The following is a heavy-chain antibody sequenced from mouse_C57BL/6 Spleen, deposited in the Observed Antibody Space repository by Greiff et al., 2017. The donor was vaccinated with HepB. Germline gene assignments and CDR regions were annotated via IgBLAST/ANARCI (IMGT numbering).Heavy chain of an antibody. D-gene: IGHD3-2*02. CDR1: GFTFSSYG. J-gene: IGHJ2*01. V-gene: IGHV5-6*01. CDR2: ISSGGSYT. CDR3: ARHDRSGYDY. Sequence: EVQLVESGGDLVKPGGSLKLSCAASGFTFSSYGMSWVRQTPDKRLEWVATISSGGSYTYYPDSVKGRFTISRDNAKNTLYLQMSSLKSEDTAMYYCARHDRSGYDYWGQGTTLTVSS.